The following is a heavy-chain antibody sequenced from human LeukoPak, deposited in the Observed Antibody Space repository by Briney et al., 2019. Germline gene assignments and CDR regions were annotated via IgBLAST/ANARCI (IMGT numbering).Heavy chain of an antibody. J-gene: IGHJ5*02. Sequence: GRSLRLSCAASGFTFSSYAMHWVRQAPGKGLEWVAVISYDGSNKYYADSVKGRFTISRDNSKNTLYLQMNSLRAEDTAVYYCARGLVTAIADWFDPWSQGTLVTVSS. CDR3: ARGLVTAIADWFDP. D-gene: IGHD2-21*02. CDR1: GFTFSSYA. CDR2: ISYDGSNK. V-gene: IGHV3-30-3*01.